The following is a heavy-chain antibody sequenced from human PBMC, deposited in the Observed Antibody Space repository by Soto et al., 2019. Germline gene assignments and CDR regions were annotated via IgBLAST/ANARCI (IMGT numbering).Heavy chain of an antibody. CDR2: IIPILGIA. CDR1: GGTFSSYT. D-gene: IGHD2-2*01. CDR3: AREKEGYCSSTSCRRYDVNWFDP. V-gene: IGHV1-69*08. J-gene: IGHJ5*02. Sequence: QVQLVQSGAEVKKPGSSVKVSCKASGGTFSSYTISWVRQAPGQGLEWMGRIIPILGIANYAQKFQGRVTINADKSTSTAYMELSSLRSEDTAVYYCAREKEGYCSSTSCRRYDVNWFDPWGQGTLVTVSS.